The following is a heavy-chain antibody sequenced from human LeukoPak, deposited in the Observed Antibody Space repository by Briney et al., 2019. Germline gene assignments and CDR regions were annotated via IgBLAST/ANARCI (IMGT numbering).Heavy chain of an antibody. Sequence: SETLSLTCTVSGDSISSYCWSWIRQPPGKGLEWIGYIYYSGSIDYSPSLKSRVTISVDTSKNQFSLKVSSVTAADTAVYYCARHGPLYEYFYYNMDVWGQGTTVTVSS. CDR3: ARHGPLYEYFYYNMDV. CDR2: IYYSGSI. CDR1: GDSISSYC. V-gene: IGHV4-59*08. D-gene: IGHD5/OR15-5a*01. J-gene: IGHJ6*02.